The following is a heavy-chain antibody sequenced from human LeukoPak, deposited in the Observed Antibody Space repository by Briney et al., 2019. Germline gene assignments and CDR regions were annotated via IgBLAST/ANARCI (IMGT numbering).Heavy chain of an antibody. Sequence: ASETLSLTCSVSGGSLSSSSYYWGWIRQPPGKGLEWIGSIYYSGNTNYNPSLKSRVTISVDTSKNQFSLKLSSVTAADTAVYYCTRGSIAYYYMDVWGKGTTVTISS. CDR3: TRGSIAYYYMDV. V-gene: IGHV4-39*07. CDR2: IYYSGNT. J-gene: IGHJ6*03. CDR1: GGSLSSSSYY. D-gene: IGHD3-22*01.